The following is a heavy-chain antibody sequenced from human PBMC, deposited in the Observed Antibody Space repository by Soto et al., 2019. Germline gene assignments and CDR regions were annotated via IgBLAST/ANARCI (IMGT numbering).Heavy chain of an antibody. D-gene: IGHD3-3*01. CDR3: ARERDLLEWLQWFDP. CDR2: ISAYNGNT. J-gene: IGHJ5*02. CDR1: GYTFTSYG. V-gene: IGHV1-18*01. Sequence: GASVKVSCKASGYTFTSYGISWVRQAPGQGLEWMGWISAYNGNTNYAQKLQGRVTMTTDTSTSTAYMELRSLRSDDTAVYYCARERDLLEWLQWFDPWGQGTLVTVSS.